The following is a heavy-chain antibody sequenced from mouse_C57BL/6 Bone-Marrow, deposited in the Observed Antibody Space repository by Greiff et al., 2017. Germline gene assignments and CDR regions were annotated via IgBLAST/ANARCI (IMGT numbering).Heavy chain of an antibody. J-gene: IGHJ4*01. D-gene: IGHD2-3*01. CDR2: IWSGGNT. CDR3: ARKGWLLRENTMDY. CDR1: GFSLTSYG. V-gene: IGHV2-2*01. Sequence: QVQLKESGPGLVQPSQSLSITCTVSGFSLTSYGVHWVRQSPGKGLEWLGVIWSGGNTDYNAAFISRLSISKDNSKSHVFFKMNSLQADDTAIYYCARKGWLLRENTMDYWGQGTSVTVSS.